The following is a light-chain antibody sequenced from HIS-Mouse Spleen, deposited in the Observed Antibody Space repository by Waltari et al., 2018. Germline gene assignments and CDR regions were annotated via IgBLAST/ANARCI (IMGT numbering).Light chain of an antibody. CDR2: GAS. CDR1: QSVSSSY. J-gene: IGKJ2*01. Sequence: EIVFTQSPGTLSLSPGERATLSCRARQSVSSSYLAWYQQKPGPAPRPLIFGASSRATGIPDRFSGSGSETDFTLTISRLEPEDCAVYYCEQYGSSPPYTFGQGTKLEIK. V-gene: IGKV3-20*01. CDR3: EQYGSSPPYT.